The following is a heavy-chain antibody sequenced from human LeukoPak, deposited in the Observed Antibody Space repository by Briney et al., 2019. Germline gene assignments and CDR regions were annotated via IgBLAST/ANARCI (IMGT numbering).Heavy chain of an antibody. CDR1: GGSIRSSYYY. D-gene: IGHD4-11*01. Sequence: SETLSLTCPVSGGSIRSSYYYWGWIRQPPGKGLEWIGDIYYSGSTYYNPSLKSRVTISVDTSKNQFSLKLSSVTAADTAVYYCARDRYSNSFYYYYAMDVWGQGTTVTVSS. CDR3: ARDRYSNSFYYYYAMDV. J-gene: IGHJ6*02. V-gene: IGHV4-31*03. CDR2: IYYSGST.